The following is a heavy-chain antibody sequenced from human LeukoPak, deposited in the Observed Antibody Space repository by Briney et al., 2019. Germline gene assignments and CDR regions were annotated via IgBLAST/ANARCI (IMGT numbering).Heavy chain of an antibody. J-gene: IGHJ5*02. Sequence: GGSLRLSCAASGITFRSHWMTWVRQTTGKGLEWLATIKSDGSEIYYLDSVKVRFTISRDNAKNSLYLQMNSLRADDSAVYYCARYCTFRTCSATQFDAWGQGTLVTVSS. V-gene: IGHV3-7*01. D-gene: IGHD2-8*01. CDR2: IKSDGSEI. CDR1: GITFRSHW. CDR3: ARYCTFRTCSATQFDA.